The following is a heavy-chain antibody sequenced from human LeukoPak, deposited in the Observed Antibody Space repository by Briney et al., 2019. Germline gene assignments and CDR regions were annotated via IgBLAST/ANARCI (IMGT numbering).Heavy chain of an antibody. V-gene: IGHV1-18*04. D-gene: IGHD3-22*01. J-gene: IGHJ4*02. CDR2: ISAYNGNT. CDR1: GYTFTGYY. Sequence: ASVKVSCKASGYTFTGYYIHWVRQAPGQGPEWMGWISAYNGNTSYAQKVQGRVTMTTDTSTSTAYMEVRSLRSDDTAVYYCARHVTYYSDSSGHDLADYWGQGTLVTVSS. CDR3: ARHVTYYSDSSGHDLADY.